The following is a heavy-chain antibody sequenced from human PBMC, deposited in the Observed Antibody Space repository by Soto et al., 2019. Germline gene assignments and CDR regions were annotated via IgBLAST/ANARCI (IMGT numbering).Heavy chain of an antibody. J-gene: IGHJ3*02. CDR1: GYTFTYRY. V-gene: IGHV1-45*02. Sequence: ASVKVSCKASGYTFTYRYLHWVRQAPGQALEWMGWITPFNGNTNYAQKFQDRVTITRDRSMSTAYMELSSLRSEDTAMYYCARSSDSRYCSGGSCPPAPGAFDIWGQGTMVTVSS. D-gene: IGHD2-15*01. CDR2: ITPFNGNT. CDR3: ARSSDSRYCSGGSCPPAPGAFDI.